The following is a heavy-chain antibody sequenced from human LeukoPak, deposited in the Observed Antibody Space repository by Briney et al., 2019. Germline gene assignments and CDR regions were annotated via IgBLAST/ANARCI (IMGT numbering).Heavy chain of an antibody. D-gene: IGHD6-19*01. V-gene: IGHV1-18*01. J-gene: IGHJ4*02. CDR3: ARKEAGYSSGWYGTLDY. CDR1: GYTFTSYG. Sequence: ASVKVSCKASGYTFTSYGISWVRQAPGQGLEWMGWISAYNGNTNYAQKLQGRVTMTTDTSTSTAYMELRSLRSDDTAVYYCARKEAGYSSGWYGTLDYWGQGTLVTVSS. CDR2: ISAYNGNT.